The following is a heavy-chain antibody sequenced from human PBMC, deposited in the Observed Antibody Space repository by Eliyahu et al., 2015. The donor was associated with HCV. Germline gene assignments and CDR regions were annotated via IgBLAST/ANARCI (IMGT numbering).Heavy chain of an antibody. Sequence: QVQLVQSGAEVKKPGSSVKVSCKASGGNFNNYIINRVRQAPGQGLEWMGRIIPILGTANYAQRIQGRVTITADQSTSTAYMELSSLRSEDTAVYYCVKSPTPIAAPGTATNWFGPWGQGTLVTVSS. CDR1: GGNFNNYI. CDR2: IIPILGTA. CDR3: VKSPTPIAAPGTATNWFGP. D-gene: IGHD6-13*01. V-gene: IGHV1-69*08. J-gene: IGHJ5*02.